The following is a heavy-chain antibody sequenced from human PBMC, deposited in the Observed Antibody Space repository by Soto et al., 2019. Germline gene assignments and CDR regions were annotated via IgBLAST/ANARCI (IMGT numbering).Heavy chain of an antibody. CDR3: ARRLYSYGTQYYFDY. Sequence: SETLSLTCTVSGGSISSSSYYWGWIRQPPGKGLEWIGSIYYSGSTYYNPSLKSRVTISVDTSKNQFSLKLSSVTAADTAAYYCARRLYSYGTQYYFDYWGQGTLVTVSS. CDR2: IYYSGST. V-gene: IGHV4-39*01. CDR1: GGSISSSSYY. J-gene: IGHJ4*02. D-gene: IGHD5-18*01.